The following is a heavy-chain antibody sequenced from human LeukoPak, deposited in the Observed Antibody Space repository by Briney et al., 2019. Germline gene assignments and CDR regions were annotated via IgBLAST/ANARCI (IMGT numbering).Heavy chain of an antibody. CDR2: IKQDGSEK. D-gene: IGHD3-10*01. V-gene: IGHV3-7*01. CDR1: GFTFSSYA. CDR3: AREAYYYGSGSSRLFDY. Sequence: GGSLRLSCAASGFTFSSYAMSWVRQAPGKGLEWVANIKQDGSEKYYVDSVKGRFTISRDNAKNSLYLQMNSLRAEDTAVYYCAREAYYYGSGSSRLFDYWGQGTLVTVSS. J-gene: IGHJ4*02.